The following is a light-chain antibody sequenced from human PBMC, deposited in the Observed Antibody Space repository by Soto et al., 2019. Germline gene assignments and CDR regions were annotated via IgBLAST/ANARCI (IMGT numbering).Light chain of an antibody. V-gene: IGLV6-57*04. CDR3: QSYDSSTVV. Sequence: NFMLTQPHSVSESPGKTVTISCTRSSGSIASNYVQWYQQRPGSAPTTVIYEDNQRPSGVPDRFSGSIDSSSNSASLTISGLKTEDEADYYCQSYDSSTVVFGGATQLTVL. CDR1: SGSIASNY. J-gene: IGLJ2*01. CDR2: EDN.